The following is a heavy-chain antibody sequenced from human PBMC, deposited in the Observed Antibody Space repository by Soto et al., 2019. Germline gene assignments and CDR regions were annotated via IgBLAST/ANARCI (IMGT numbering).Heavy chain of an antibody. CDR3: ARLSGYSYGPTSYFDY. D-gene: IGHD5-18*01. V-gene: IGHV1-2*04. CDR2: INPNSGGT. CDR1: GYTFTGYY. J-gene: IGHJ4*02. Sequence: ASVKVSCKASGYTFTGYYMHWVRQAPGQGLEWMGWINPNSGGTNYAQKFQGWVTMTRDTSISTAYMELSRLRSDDTAVYYCARLSGYSYGPTSYFDYWGQGTLVTVSS.